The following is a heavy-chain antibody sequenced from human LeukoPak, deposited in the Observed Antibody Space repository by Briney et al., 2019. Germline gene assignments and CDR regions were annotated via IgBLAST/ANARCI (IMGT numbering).Heavy chain of an antibody. CDR1: SGSISSYDYY. Sequence: TLSLTCTVSSGSISSYDYYWTWIRQHPGKGLEWIGYIYHSGTTYYNPSLKSRVTTSVDTSKNQFSLKLSSVTAADTAVYYCARDTGTVVDYWGQGTLVTVSS. CDR2: IYHSGTT. CDR3: ARDTGTVVDY. V-gene: IGHV4-31*03. D-gene: IGHD4-23*01. J-gene: IGHJ4*02.